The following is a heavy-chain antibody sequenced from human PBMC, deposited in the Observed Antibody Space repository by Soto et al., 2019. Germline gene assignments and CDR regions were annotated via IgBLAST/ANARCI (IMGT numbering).Heavy chain of an antibody. CDR2: ISKSGSTK. Sequence: SGGSLRLSCAASGFTFRSYEMNWVGQAPGKGLEWLSYISKSGSTKYYADSVKGRFTISRDNARNSLYLQMTSLRAEDTAVYYCARVQDYDILSGSHGYGMDVWGPGTTVTVSS. D-gene: IGHD3-9*01. CDR3: ARVQDYDILSGSHGYGMDV. V-gene: IGHV3-48*03. J-gene: IGHJ6*02. CDR1: GFTFRSYE.